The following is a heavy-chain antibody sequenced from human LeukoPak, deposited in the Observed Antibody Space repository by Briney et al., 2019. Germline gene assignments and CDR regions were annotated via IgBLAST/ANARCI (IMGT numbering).Heavy chain of an antibody. CDR2: FYTSGST. CDR1: GGSISSSSYY. Sequence: SETLSLTCTVSGGSISSSSYYWSWIRQPAGKGLEWIGRFYTSGSTNYNPSLRSRVTMSVDTSKNQFSLKLTSVTAADTAVYYCARDWSGTYKDYWGQGTLVTVSS. D-gene: IGHD3-3*01. V-gene: IGHV4-61*02. J-gene: IGHJ4*02. CDR3: ARDWSGTYKDY.